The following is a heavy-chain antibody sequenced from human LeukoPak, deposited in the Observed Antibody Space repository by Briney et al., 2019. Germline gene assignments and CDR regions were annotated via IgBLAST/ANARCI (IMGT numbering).Heavy chain of an antibody. CDR3: AREVGALDY. V-gene: IGHV3-23*01. J-gene: IGHJ4*02. D-gene: IGHD3-16*01. CDR1: GLTLTSFA. Sequence: GGSLRLSCGASGLTLTSFAMAWDRQAPGKGLEWVSSISASGHTTYHADSVEGRFTVSRDNSKETLYLQMNSLRAEDTAIYYCAREVGALDYWGQGTLVTVSS. CDR2: ISASGHTT.